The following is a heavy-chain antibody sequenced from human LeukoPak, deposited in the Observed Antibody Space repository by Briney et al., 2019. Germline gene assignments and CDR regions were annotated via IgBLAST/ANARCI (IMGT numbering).Heavy chain of an antibody. CDR1: GGSISSGGYY. CDR3: ARRNSSGWLTFNI. D-gene: IGHD6-19*01. Sequence: SETLSLTCTVSGGSISSGGYYWSWIRQHPGKGLEWIGYIYYSGSTNYNPSLKSRVTISVDTSKNQFSLKLSSVTAADTAVYYCARRNSSGWLTFNIWGQGTMVTVSS. V-gene: IGHV4-61*08. CDR2: IYYSGST. J-gene: IGHJ3*02.